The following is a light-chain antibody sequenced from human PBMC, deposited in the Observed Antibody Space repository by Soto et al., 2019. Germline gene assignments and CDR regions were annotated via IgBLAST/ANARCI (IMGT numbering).Light chain of an antibody. V-gene: IGKV2-28*01. CDR1: QSLVHSTGHNY. CDR3: LQALQTPPT. CDR2: LGS. Sequence: DIVMTQSPLSLPVTPGEPAAISCRSRQSLVHSTGHNYLNWYLQKPGQSPQLLIYLGSIRASGGLDRSSGSASGTDFTLKISRGEAENVGVYYCLQALQTPPTFGQGTRLEIK. J-gene: IGKJ5*01.